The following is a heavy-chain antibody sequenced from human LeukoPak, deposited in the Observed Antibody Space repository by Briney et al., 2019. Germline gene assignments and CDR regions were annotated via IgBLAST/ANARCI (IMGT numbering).Heavy chain of an antibody. CDR3: ARDAPQVPAAGVLAS. CDR2: MYSRGDT. J-gene: IGHJ5*02. D-gene: IGHD6-13*01. V-gene: IGHV3-53*01. CDR1: GFTVSDNY. Sequence: GGSLRLSCSASGFTVSDNYMSWVRQAPGKGLEWVSVMYSRGDTYYADSVKGRFTFSRDISKNTLYLQMNGLRTEDTAMYYCARDAPQVPAAGVLASWGQGTLVTVSS.